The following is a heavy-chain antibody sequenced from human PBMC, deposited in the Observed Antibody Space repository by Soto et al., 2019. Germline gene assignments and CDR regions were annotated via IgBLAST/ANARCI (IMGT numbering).Heavy chain of an antibody. J-gene: IGHJ3*02. CDR2: IYYSGST. CDR3: ASAVFGVSNAFDI. Sequence: SETLSLTCTVSGGSIISGGYYWRWIRQHPGKGLEWIGYIYYSGSTYYNPSLKSRVTISVDTSKNQFSLKLSSVTAADTAVYYCASAVFGVSNAFDIWGQGTMVTVSS. D-gene: IGHD3-3*01. CDR1: GGSIISGGYY. V-gene: IGHV4-31*03.